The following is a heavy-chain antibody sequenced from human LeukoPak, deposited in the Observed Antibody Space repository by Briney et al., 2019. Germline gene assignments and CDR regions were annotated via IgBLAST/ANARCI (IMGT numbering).Heavy chain of an antibody. Sequence: GGSLRLSCAVSGITLSNYGMSWVRQAPGKGLEWVAGVSDSGGRTNYADSVKGRFSISRDKSTNTLYLQMHSLGAEDTAVYFCAKRGVVVRVVLVGFHKEAYYFDSWGQGALVTVSS. J-gene: IGHJ4*02. CDR1: GITLSNYG. CDR2: VSDSGGRT. V-gene: IGHV3-23*01. D-gene: IGHD3-10*01. CDR3: AKRGVVVRVVLVGFHKEAYYFDS.